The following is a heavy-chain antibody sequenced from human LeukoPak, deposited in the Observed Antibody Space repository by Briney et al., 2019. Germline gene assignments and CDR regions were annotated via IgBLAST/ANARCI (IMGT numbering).Heavy chain of an antibody. D-gene: IGHD5-18*01. V-gene: IGHV3-7*03. J-gene: IGHJ3*02. CDR3: AKDASGYSYGEDDAFDI. CDR2: IKTDGSEK. Sequence: GGSLRLSCAASGFTFSSHWMSWVRQAPGKGLEWVANIKTDGSEKYYADSLRGRFTVSRDNAENSLYLQMNSLRAEDTALYYCAKDASGYSYGEDDAFDIWGQGTMVTVSS. CDR1: GFTFSSHW.